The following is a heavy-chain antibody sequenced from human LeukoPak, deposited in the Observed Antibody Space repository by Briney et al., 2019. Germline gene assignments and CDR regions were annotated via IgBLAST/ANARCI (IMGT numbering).Heavy chain of an antibody. D-gene: IGHD6-6*01. V-gene: IGHV3-74*01. CDR3: ARESIGQLNYNWFDP. CDR1: GFTLSSYW. J-gene: IGHJ5*02. Sequence: PGGSLRLSCAASGFTLSSYWMHWVRQAPGKGLVWVSRINSDGSSTSYADSVKGRFTISRDNAKNTLYLQMNSLRAEDTAVYYCARESIGQLNYNWFDPWGQGTLVTVSS. CDR2: INSDGSST.